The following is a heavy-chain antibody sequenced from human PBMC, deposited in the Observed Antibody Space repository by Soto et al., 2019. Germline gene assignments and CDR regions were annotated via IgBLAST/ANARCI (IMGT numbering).Heavy chain of an antibody. D-gene: IGHD3-10*01. J-gene: IGHJ3*02. Sequence: QVQLQESGPGLVKPSQTLSLTCTVSGGSISSGGYYWSWIRQHPGKGLEWIGYIYYSGSTYYNPSLKSRVTISVDTCKNQFSRKLSSVTAADTAVYYCAREGDYYGSGSYAFDIWGQGTMVTVSS. CDR3: AREGDYYGSGSYAFDI. V-gene: IGHV4-31*03. CDR2: IYYSGST. CDR1: GGSISSGGYY.